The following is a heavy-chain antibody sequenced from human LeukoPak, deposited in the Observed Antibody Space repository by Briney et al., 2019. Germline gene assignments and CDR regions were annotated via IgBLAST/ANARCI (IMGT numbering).Heavy chain of an antibody. CDR1: GFTFDDYA. J-gene: IGHJ4*02. CDR2: ISWNSGSI. CDR3: ARGAGPGY. D-gene: IGHD6-13*01. V-gene: IGHV3-9*01. Sequence: PGGSLRLSCAASGFTFDDYAMHWVRQAPGKGLEWVSGISWNSGSIGYADSVKGRFTISRDNAKNSLYLQMNSLRAEDTAVYYCARGAGPGYWGQGTLVTVSS.